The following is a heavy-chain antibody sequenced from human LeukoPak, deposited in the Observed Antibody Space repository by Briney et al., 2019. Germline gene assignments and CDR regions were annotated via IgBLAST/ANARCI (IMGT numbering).Heavy chain of an antibody. V-gene: IGHV3-11*01. CDR1: GFTFSDYY. Sequence: GGSLRLSCAASGFTFSDYYMSWIRQAPGKGPEWVSYISSSGSTIYYADSVKGRFTISRDNAKNSLYLQMNSLRAEDTAVYYCARDWTAGAARPEWDYWGQGTLVTVSS. CDR2: ISSSGSTI. J-gene: IGHJ4*02. CDR3: ARDWTAGAARPEWDY. D-gene: IGHD6-6*01.